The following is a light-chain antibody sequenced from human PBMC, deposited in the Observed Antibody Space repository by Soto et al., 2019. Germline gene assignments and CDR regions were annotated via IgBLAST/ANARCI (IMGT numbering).Light chain of an antibody. J-gene: IGKJ2*01. CDR1: QSVTSSY. V-gene: IGKV3-20*01. Sequence: EIVLTQSPGTLSLSPGERATLSCRASQSVTSSYLAWYQQKPGHAPRLLIYGASSRATGIPDRFSGSGSGTDFTLTIRRLEPEDFSVYYCHHYGSSPYTFGQGTKLEIK. CDR3: HHYGSSPYT. CDR2: GAS.